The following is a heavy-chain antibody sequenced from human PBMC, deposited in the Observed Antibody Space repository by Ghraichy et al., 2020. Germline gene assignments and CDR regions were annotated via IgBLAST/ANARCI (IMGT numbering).Heavy chain of an antibody. V-gene: IGHV3-23*01. Sequence: GGSLRLSCAASGFTFSSYAMSWVRQAPGKGLEWVSAISGSGGSTYYADSVKGRFTISRDNSKNTLYLQMNSLRAEDTAVYYCAKAPSIYIVVVPAAGYFDYWGQGTLVTVSS. J-gene: IGHJ4*02. CDR2: ISGSGGST. CDR1: GFTFSSYA. CDR3: AKAPSIYIVVVPAAGYFDY. D-gene: IGHD2-2*01.